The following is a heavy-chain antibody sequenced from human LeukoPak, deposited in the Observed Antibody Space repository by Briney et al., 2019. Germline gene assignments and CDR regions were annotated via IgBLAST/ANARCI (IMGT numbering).Heavy chain of an antibody. J-gene: IGHJ4*02. CDR3: ARQDTAMVTNFDY. CDR1: GGSFSSYY. D-gene: IGHD5-18*01. V-gene: IGHV4-59*08. CDR2: IYYSGST. Sequence: SETLSLTCTVSGGSFSSYYWSWIRQPPGKGLEWIGYIYYSGSTNYNPSLKSRVTISVDTSKNQFSLKLSSVAAADTAVYYCARQDTAMVTNFDYWGQGTLVTVSS.